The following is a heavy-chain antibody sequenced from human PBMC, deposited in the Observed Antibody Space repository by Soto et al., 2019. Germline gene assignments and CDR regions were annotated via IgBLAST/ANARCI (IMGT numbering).Heavy chain of an antibody. CDR3: ARLEPTRYYYYGMDV. CDR1: GESFSGYS. D-gene: IGHD1-1*01. J-gene: IGHJ6*02. CDR2: INHSGST. V-gene: IGHV4-34*01. Sequence: ETPSIRCAVYGESFSGYSWSWIRQPPGKGLEWIGEINHSGSTNYNPSLKSRVTISVDTPKNQFSLKLSSVTAADTAVYYCARLEPTRYYYYGMDVWGQGTTVT.